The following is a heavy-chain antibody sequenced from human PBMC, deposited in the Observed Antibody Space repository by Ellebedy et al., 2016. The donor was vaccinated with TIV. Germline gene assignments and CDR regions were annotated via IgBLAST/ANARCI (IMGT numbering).Heavy chain of an antibody. J-gene: IGHJ6*02. CDR1: GFTVSSNY. Sequence: PGGSLRLSCAASGFTVSSNYMSWVRQAPGKGLEWVSVIYSGGSTYYADSVKGRFTISSDNSKNTLYLQMNSLRAEDTAVYYCARDLVPDYYDSSENYYYGMDVWGQGTTVTVSS. V-gene: IGHV3-66*01. CDR3: ARDLVPDYYDSSENYYYGMDV. CDR2: IYSGGST. D-gene: IGHD3-22*01.